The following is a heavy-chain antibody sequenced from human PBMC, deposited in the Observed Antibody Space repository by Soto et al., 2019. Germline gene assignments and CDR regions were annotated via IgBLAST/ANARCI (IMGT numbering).Heavy chain of an antibody. Sequence: SETLSLTCTVSGGSISSSSYYWGWIRQPPGKGLEWIGSIYYSGSTYYNPSLKSRVTISVDTSKNQFSLKLSSVTAADTAVYYCARLGPEQQLVYYYYYMDVWGKGTTVTVSS. CDR2: IYYSGST. CDR3: ARLGPEQQLVYYYYYMDV. D-gene: IGHD6-13*01. CDR1: GGSISSSSYY. V-gene: IGHV4-39*01. J-gene: IGHJ6*03.